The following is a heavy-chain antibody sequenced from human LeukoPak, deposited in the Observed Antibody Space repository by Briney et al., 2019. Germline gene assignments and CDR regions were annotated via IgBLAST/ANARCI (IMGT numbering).Heavy chain of an antibody. J-gene: IGHJ4*02. V-gene: IGHV3-64*01. CDR3: ARATLEGYYDT. CDR1: GFTFSSFV. CDR2: ITSNGGNT. Sequence: GGSLRLSCAASGFTFSSFVLHWVRQAPGKGLEYFSAITSNGGNTYYANSVKGRFTISRDNSKNTLYLQMGGLRAEDMALYYCARATLEGYYDTWGQGTLVTVSS. D-gene: IGHD3-22*01.